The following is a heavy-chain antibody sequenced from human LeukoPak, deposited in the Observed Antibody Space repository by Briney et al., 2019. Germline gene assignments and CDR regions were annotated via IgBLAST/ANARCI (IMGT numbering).Heavy chain of an antibody. CDR3: ARDNSVEDTAWWFDP. Sequence: ASVKVSCKASGYTFTSYYMHWVRQAPGQGLEWMGIINPSGGSTSYAQKFQGRVTMTRDMSTSTDYMELSSLRSEDTAVYFCARDNSVEDTAWWFDPWGQGTLVTVSS. J-gene: IGHJ5*02. V-gene: IGHV1-46*01. CDR1: GYTFTSYY. CDR2: INPSGGST. D-gene: IGHD4-23*01.